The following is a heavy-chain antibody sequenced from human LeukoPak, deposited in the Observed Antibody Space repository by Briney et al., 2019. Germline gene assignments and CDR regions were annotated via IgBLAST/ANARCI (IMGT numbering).Heavy chain of an antibody. CDR1: GFTFSSYG. V-gene: IGHV3-30*03. J-gene: IGHJ4*02. CDR2: ISYDGSNK. Sequence: GGSLRLSCAASGFTFSSYGMHWVRQAPGKGLEWVAVISYDGSNKYYADSVKGRFTISRDNSKNTLYLQMNSLRAEDTAVYYCATGGAPRGRFENWGQGTLVTVSS. CDR3: ATGGAPRGRFEN.